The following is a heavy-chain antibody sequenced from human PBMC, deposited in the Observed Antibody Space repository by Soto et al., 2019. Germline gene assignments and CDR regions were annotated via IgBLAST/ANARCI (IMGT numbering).Heavy chain of an antibody. D-gene: IGHD6-13*01. Sequence: QEQLVESGGGVVQPGRSLRLSCVASGFTFRSYGMHWVGQAPGKGLEWVAVMSDDESKKYYADSVKGRFTISRDNSKNTLFLQMDTLISEDTAVYYCARTAGGRVRGALDIWGQGTMVTVSS. CDR3: ARTAGGRVRGALDI. J-gene: IGHJ3*02. CDR2: MSDDESKK. CDR1: GFTFRSYG. V-gene: IGHV3-30-3*01.